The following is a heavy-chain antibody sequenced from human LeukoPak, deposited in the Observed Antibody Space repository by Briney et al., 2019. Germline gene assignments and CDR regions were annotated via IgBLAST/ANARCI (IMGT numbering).Heavy chain of an antibody. J-gene: IGHJ4*02. CDR1: GGSINSYY. D-gene: IGHD1-26*01. CDR3: ARVFCLRIGATGYFDY. V-gene: IGHV4-59*01. Sequence: SETLSLTCTVSGGSINSYYWTWIRQPPEKGLEWSGYIYSSGTTNYNPSLKSRVTISVDTSKKQFSLKLRSVTAADTAVYYCARVFCLRIGATGYFDYWGQGTLVTVSS. CDR2: IYSSGTT.